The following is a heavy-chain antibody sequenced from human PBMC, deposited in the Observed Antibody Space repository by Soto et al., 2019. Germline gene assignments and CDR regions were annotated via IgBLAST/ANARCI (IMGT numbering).Heavy chain of an antibody. V-gene: IGHV4-34*01. J-gene: IGHJ2*01. Sequence: SETLSLTCTVHGGSFSGFYWTWIRQPPGKGLEWIGEINHSGSSNYNPPLKSRVTMSLDTSRNQFSLSLNSVTAADTAVYYCARMAGPWYFDLWGRGTLVTVSS. CDR1: GGSFSGFY. CDR3: ARMAGPWYFDL. CDR2: INHSGSS.